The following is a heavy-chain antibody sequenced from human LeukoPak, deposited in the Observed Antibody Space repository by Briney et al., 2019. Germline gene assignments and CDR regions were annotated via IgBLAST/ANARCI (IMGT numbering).Heavy chain of an antibody. D-gene: IGHD2-21*01. CDR2: INHSGST. CDR1: GEYFSTYY. Sequence: SGTLSLTCAVYGEYFSTYYYSWIRQPPGKGLEWIGEINHSGSTNYNPSLKSRLTISVDMSKKQFFLRLSSVTAADTAMYYCARDPIPKYWGQGTLVTVSS. J-gene: IGHJ4*02. CDR3: ARDPIPKY. V-gene: IGHV4-34*01.